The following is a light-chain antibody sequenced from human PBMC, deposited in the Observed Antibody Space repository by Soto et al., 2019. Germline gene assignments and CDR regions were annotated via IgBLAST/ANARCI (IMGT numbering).Light chain of an antibody. J-gene: IGKJ1*01. CDR3: QQSYSTPWS. V-gene: IGKV1-39*01. Sequence: DIQMTQSPSSLSASVGDRVTITCRASQSISSYLNWYQQKPGKAPKLLIYAASSLQSGVPSRFSVSGSGTDFTLTISSLQPVDFATYYCQQSYSTPWSFGQGTKVVIK. CDR1: QSISSY. CDR2: AAS.